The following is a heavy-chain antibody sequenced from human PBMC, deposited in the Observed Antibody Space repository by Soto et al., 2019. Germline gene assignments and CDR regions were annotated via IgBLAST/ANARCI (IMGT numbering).Heavy chain of an antibody. CDR1: GGSINSGGFY. CDR3: ARDQGDYDFWSGSSGWFDP. Sequence: PSETLSLTCTVSGGSINSGGFYWSWIRQHPGKGLEWIGCIYYSGRTYYNPSLKSRVTISLDTSKNQFSLKLSTVTAADTAVYYCARDQGDYDFWSGSSGWFDPWGQGTLVTVSS. CDR2: IYYSGRT. V-gene: IGHV4-31*03. J-gene: IGHJ5*02. D-gene: IGHD3-3*01.